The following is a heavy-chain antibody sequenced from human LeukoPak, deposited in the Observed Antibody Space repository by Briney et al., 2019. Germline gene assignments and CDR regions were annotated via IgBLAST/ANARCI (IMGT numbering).Heavy chain of an antibody. CDR2: ISVYNGNI. D-gene: IGHD6-19*01. Sequence: ASVKVSCKASGYTFTNYGINWVRQAPGQGLEWMGWISVYNGNINYAKRLQGRITMTTDTSTSTAYMELRSLRSDDTAMYYCARVDSSGWSAFDYWGQGTLVTVSS. CDR3: ARVDSSGWSAFDY. CDR1: GYTFTNYG. J-gene: IGHJ4*02. V-gene: IGHV1-18*01.